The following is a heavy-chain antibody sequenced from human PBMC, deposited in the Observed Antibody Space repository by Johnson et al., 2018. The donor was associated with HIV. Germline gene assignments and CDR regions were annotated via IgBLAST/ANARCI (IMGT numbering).Heavy chain of an antibody. CDR3: TTAIVIDAFDI. CDR2: ITRKIEAEAT. J-gene: IGHJ3*02. V-gene: IGHV3-15*01. CDR1: GFTFSSYW. Sequence: VQLVESGGGLVQPGGSLRLSCAASGFTFSSYWMSWVRQAPGKGLEWVGRITRKIEAEATDYAAPVKGRFTISRDDSKNTLFLQMSSLKTDDTAVYYCTTAIVIDAFDIWGQVTMVTVSS. D-gene: IGHD3-16*02.